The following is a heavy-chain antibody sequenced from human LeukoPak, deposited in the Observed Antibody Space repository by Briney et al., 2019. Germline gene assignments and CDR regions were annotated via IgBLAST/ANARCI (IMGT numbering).Heavy chain of an antibody. D-gene: IGHD3-16*02. CDR2: ISGSGGST. V-gene: IGHV3-23*01. Sequence: PGGSLRLSCAASGFTFSSYAMSWVRQAPGKGLEWVSAISGSGGSTYYADSVKGRFTISRDNFKNTLYLQMNSLRAEDTAVYYCAKERRVWGSYRHHFDYWGQGTLVTVSS. J-gene: IGHJ4*02. CDR3: AKERRVWGSYRHHFDY. CDR1: GFTFSSYA.